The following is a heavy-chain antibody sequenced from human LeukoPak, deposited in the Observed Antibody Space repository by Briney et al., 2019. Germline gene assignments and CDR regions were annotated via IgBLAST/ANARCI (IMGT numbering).Heavy chain of an antibody. CDR1: GFTVSSDY. Sequence: GGSLRLSCAASGFTVSSDYMSWVRRAPGKGLEWVSGISGSGGSTYYADSVKGRFTISRDNSKNTLYLQMNSLRAEDTAVYYCASLGYCSGGSCYGYYYGMDVWGQGTTVTVSS. J-gene: IGHJ6*02. V-gene: IGHV3-23*01. CDR2: ISGSGGST. D-gene: IGHD2-15*01. CDR3: ASLGYCSGGSCYGYYYGMDV.